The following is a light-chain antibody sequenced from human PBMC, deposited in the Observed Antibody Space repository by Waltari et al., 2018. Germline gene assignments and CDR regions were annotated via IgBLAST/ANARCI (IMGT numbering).Light chain of an antibody. CDR1: QSLLYSSNNKNY. Sequence: DIVMTQSPDSLTLSLGERATINCWSSQSLLYSSNNKNYLAWYQQKPGQPPKLLIYWASTRGAGVPDRFSGSGSGTDCTFTISSLQAEDVAVYYCQQYFSSPLTFGGGTKVEIK. J-gene: IGKJ4*01. CDR3: QQYFSSPLT. V-gene: IGKV4-1*01. CDR2: WAS.